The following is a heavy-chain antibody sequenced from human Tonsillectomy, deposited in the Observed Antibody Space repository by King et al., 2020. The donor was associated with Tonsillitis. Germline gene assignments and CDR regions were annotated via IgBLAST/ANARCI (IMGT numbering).Heavy chain of an antibody. V-gene: IGHV3-15*01. D-gene: IGHD3-3*01. Sequence: VQLVESGGGLVEPGGSLRLSCAASGFTFSDAWMSWVRQAPGKGLEWVGRIKSKRGGGTADYAAPLKGRFTVSGDDSKNTIYLEMNSLRTEDTAMYYCRWDHDYWSGYSTWGQGTLVIVSS. CDR3: RWDHDYWSGYST. J-gene: IGHJ4*02. CDR1: GFTFSDAW. CDR2: IKSKRGGGTA.